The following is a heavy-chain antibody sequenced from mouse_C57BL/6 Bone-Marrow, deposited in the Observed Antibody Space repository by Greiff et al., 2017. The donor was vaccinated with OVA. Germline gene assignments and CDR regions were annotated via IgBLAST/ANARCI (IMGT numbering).Heavy chain of an antibody. J-gene: IGHJ4*01. D-gene: IGHD2-4*01. V-gene: IGHV1-5*01. CDR3: IVITTDYYSMDY. CDR1: GYTFTSYW. Sequence: EVQLQESGTVLARPGASVKMSCKTSGYTFTSYWMHWVKQRPGQGLEWIGAIYPGNSDTSYNQKFKGKAKLTAVTSASTAYMELSSLTNEDSAVYYCIVITTDYYSMDYWGQGTSVTVSS. CDR2: IYPGNSDT.